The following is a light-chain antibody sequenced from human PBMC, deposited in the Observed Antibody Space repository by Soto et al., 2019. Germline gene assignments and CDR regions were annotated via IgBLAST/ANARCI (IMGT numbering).Light chain of an antibody. CDR3: AAWDDSLNGYV. V-gene: IGLV1-44*01. CDR1: SSNIGSNT. J-gene: IGLJ1*01. Sequence: QSVLTQPPSASGTPGQRVTISCSGSSSNIGSNTVNWFQQLPGTAPKLLISSNDQRPSGVPDRFSGSKSGTSASLAISGLQSEDEADYYCAAWDDSLNGYVFGTGTKATVL. CDR2: SND.